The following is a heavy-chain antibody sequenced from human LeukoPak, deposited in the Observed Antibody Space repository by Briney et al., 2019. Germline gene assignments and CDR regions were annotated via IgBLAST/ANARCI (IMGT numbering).Heavy chain of an antibody. D-gene: IGHD3-22*01. Sequence: GGSLRLSCAASGFTFSSYGMHWVRQAPGKGLEWVAFIRYDGSNKYYADSVKGRFTISRDISKNTLYLQMNSLRAEDTAVYYCAKDPNYYDSSGYYYYYXXXXXVXXXXTXVTI. CDR1: GFTFSSYG. CDR3: AKDPNYYDSSGYYYYYXXXXXV. CDR2: IRYDGSNK. V-gene: IGHV3-30*02. J-gene: IGHJ6*03.